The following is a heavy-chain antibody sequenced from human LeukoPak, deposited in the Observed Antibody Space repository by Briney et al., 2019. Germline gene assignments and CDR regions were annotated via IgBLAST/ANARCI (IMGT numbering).Heavy chain of an antibody. J-gene: IGHJ2*01. D-gene: IGHD1-26*01. V-gene: IGHV4-59*01. CDR3: ARGPREGAWYFDL. CDR2: IYYSGST. Sequence: SETLSLTCTVSGGSISSYYWSWIRQPPGKGLEWIGYIYYSGSTNYNPSLKSRVTISVDTSKNQFSLKLSSVTAADTAVYYCARGPREGAWYFDLWGRGTLVTVSS. CDR1: GGSISSYY.